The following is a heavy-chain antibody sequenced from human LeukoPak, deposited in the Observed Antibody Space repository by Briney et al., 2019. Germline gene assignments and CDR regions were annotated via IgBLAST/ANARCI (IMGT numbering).Heavy chain of an antibody. CDR2: ISAYNGNT. CDR3: ARDMTTVTKRIRGPIDY. CDR1: GYTFTSYG. V-gene: IGHV1-18*01. Sequence: ASVKVSCKASGYTFTSYGISWVRQAPGQGLEWMGWISAYNGNTNYARKLQGRVTMTTDTSTSTAYMELRSLRSDDTAVYYCARDMTTVTKRIRGPIDYWGQGTLVTVSS. D-gene: IGHD4-11*01. J-gene: IGHJ4*02.